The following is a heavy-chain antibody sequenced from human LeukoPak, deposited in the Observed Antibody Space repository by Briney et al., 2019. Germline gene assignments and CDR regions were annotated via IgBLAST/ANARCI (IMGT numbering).Heavy chain of an antibody. CDR3: AKQRLPGTVDY. CDR1: GGSIRSHY. V-gene: IGHV4-59*11. J-gene: IGHJ4*02. D-gene: IGHD6-25*01. CDR2: ISYSGNT. Sequence: PSETLSLTCTVSGGSIRSHYWSWIRQPPGKGLEWIGYISYSGNTNYNPSLKSRLTISVDTSKSQFSLKLRYATAADTAVYYCAKQRLPGTVDYWGQGTPVTVSS.